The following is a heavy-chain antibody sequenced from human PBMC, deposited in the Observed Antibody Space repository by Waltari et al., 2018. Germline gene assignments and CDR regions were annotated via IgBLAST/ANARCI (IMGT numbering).Heavy chain of an antibody. Sequence: QVQLVQSGAEVKKPGASVKVSCKASGYMFSDYHIHWVRQAPGQGPEWMGWVFPETGGTNYEKKFQGRVTMTRDTSITTAYLELSRLRSDDTAIYYCARDFWSAGSRWGQGTLVTVSS. V-gene: IGHV1-2*02. J-gene: IGHJ4*02. D-gene: IGHD3-3*01. CDR3: ARDFWSAGSR. CDR2: VFPETGGT. CDR1: GYMFSDYH.